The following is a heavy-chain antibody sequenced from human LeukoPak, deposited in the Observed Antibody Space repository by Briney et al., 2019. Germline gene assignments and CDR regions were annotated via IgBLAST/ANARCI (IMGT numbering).Heavy chain of an antibody. CDR2: IYYSGST. Sequence: RSETLSLTCTVSGGSVRNGNFYWSWIRQPPGKGLEWIGYIYYSGSTNYNPSLKSRVTISVDTSKNQFSLKLSSVTAADTAVYYCARDGGGTGSADYWGQGTLVTVSS. D-gene: IGHD1-1*01. CDR3: ARDGGGTGSADY. J-gene: IGHJ4*02. V-gene: IGHV4-61*01. CDR1: GGSVRNGNFY.